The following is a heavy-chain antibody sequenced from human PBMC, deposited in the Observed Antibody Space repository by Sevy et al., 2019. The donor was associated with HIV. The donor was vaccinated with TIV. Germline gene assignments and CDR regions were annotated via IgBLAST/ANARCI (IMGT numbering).Heavy chain of an antibody. CDR1: GFTFSSYS. D-gene: IGHD3-22*01. V-gene: IGHV3-21*01. CDR2: ISSSSSYI. Sequence: GGSLRLSCAASGFTFSSYSMNWVRQAPGNGLEWVSSISSSSSYIYYADSVKGRFTISRDNAKNSLYLQMNSLRAEDTAVYYCARGPYYYDSSGYYSYDAFDISGQGTLVTVSS. CDR3: ARGPYYYDSSGYYSYDAFDI. J-gene: IGHJ3*02.